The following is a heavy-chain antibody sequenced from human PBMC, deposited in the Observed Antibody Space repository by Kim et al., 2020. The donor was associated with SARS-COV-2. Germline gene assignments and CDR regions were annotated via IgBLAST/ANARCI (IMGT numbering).Heavy chain of an antibody. CDR2: INPNSGGT. J-gene: IGHJ4*02. CDR3: ARDMGTGGNYYGSGHEAY. CDR1: GYTFTGYY. D-gene: IGHD3-10*01. V-gene: IGHV1-2*02. Sequence: ASVKVSCKASGYTFTGYYMHWVRQAPGQGLEWMGWINPNSGGTNYAQKFQGRVTMTRDTSISTAYMELSRLRSDDTAVYYCARDMGTGGNYYGSGHEAYWGQGTLVTVSS.